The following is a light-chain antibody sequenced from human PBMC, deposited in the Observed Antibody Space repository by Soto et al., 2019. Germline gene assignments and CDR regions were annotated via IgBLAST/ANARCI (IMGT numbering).Light chain of an antibody. CDR1: SSDVGGYNY. V-gene: IGLV2-8*01. Sequence: QSALTQPPSASGSPGQSVAISCTGTSSDVGGYNYVSWYQQHPGKAPKLMIYEVNKRPSGVPDRFSGSKSGNTASLTVSGRQAEDEAYYYCSSYAGSSNVFGTGTKVTVL. CDR2: EVN. J-gene: IGLJ1*01. CDR3: SSYAGSSNV.